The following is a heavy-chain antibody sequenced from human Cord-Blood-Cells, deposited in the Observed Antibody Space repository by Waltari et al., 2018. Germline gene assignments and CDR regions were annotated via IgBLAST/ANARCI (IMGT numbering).Heavy chain of an antibody. V-gene: IGHV5-51*01. J-gene: IGHJ4*02. Sequence: EVQLVQSGAEVKKSGASLKISCKGSGYSFTSYCIGWVRHMPGKGLEWMGIIYPGDSDTRYSPSVQGQVTISADKSISTAYLQWSSLKASDTAMYYCATNLMGYSSSSGFDYWGQGTLVTVSS. D-gene: IGHD6-6*01. CDR2: IYPGDSDT. CDR1: GYSFTSYC. CDR3: ATNLMGYSSSSGFDY.